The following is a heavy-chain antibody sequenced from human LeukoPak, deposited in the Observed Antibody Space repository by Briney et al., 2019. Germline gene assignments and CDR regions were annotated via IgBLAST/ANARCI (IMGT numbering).Heavy chain of an antibody. D-gene: IGHD6-13*01. CDR3: ARIYYSSSYDYWYFDL. CDR2: IYHSGNT. CDR1: GDSITSSNW. Sequence: SETLSLTCAVSGDSITSSNWWSWVRPPPEKGLEWIGEIYHSGNTNYNPPLKSRVTISLDKSKNQFSLKLSSVTTADTAVYYCARIYYSSSYDYWYFDLWGRGTLVTVSS. J-gene: IGHJ2*01. V-gene: IGHV4-4*02.